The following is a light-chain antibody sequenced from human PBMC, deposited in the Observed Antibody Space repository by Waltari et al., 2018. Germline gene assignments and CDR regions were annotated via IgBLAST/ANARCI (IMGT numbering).Light chain of an antibody. J-gene: IGLJ1*01. CDR3: QSYDSSLSEEV. CDR2: TNI. CDR1: SANIGAGDD. V-gene: IGLV1-40*01. Sequence: QDVLTQPPSVSGAPGQRVTISWTGSSANIGAGDDVHWNQQRPGKDPKLLIYTNIVRPSGVPVRFTGSKSGTSASLAITVLQAEDEADYYCQSYDSSLSEEVFGTGTKVTVL.